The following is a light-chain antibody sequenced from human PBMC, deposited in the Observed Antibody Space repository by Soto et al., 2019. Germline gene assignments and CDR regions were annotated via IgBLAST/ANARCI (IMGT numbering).Light chain of an antibody. Sequence: EIVLTQSPATLSLSPGERPTISWRASQSISNYLAWYQQTRGQPPRLLIYDASKRATGTPARFSGSGSGTDFTLIITSLEPEDSAVYYCQQCSNWPLAPITFGQGTRLEIK. CDR2: DAS. CDR1: QSISNY. V-gene: IGKV3-11*01. CDR3: QQCSNWPLAPIT. J-gene: IGKJ5*01.